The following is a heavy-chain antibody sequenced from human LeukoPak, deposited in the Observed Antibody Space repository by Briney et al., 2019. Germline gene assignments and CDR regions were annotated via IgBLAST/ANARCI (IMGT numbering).Heavy chain of an antibody. J-gene: IGHJ5*02. CDR2: MNPNSGNT. CDR3: AATYYDFWSGDLVRYNWFDP. D-gene: IGHD3-3*01. Sequence: GASVKVSCKASGYTFTSYDINWVRQATGQGLEWMGWMNPNSGNTGYAQKFQGRVTMTRNTSISTAYMELSSLRSEDTAVYYCAATYYDFWSGDLVRYNWFDPWGQGTLVTVSS. CDR1: GYTFTSYD. V-gene: IGHV1-8*01.